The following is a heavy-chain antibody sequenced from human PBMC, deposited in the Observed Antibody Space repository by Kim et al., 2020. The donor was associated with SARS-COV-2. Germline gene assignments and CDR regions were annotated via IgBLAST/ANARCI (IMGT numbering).Heavy chain of an antibody. D-gene: IGHD1-26*01. CDR1: GGILGTYV. J-gene: IGHJ4*02. Sequence: SVKVSCKASGGILGTYVISWVRQAPGHGLEWMGGIIPTYKTTIYAQRFQGRVTITADDSTGTVDMELRSLRSDDTAVYYCARDGCTTTRCHHEYWGQGTLVTVSS. CDR2: IIPTYKTT. CDR3: ARDGCTTTRCHHEY. V-gene: IGHV1-69*13.